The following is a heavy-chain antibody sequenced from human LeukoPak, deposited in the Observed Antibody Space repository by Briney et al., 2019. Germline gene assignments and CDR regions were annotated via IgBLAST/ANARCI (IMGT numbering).Heavy chain of an antibody. J-gene: IGHJ4*02. Sequence: PGGSLRLSWAASGFTFSSYTMSWVRQAPGKGLEWVSTITTSDGNTYYADSVKGRFTVSRDNSKNTLYLQMNSLRAEDTAVYYCAKDGASSSWYNGHFDYWGQGTRVSVSS. V-gene: IGHV3-23*01. CDR2: ITTSDGNT. CDR3: AKDGASSSWYNGHFDY. CDR1: GFTFSSYT. D-gene: IGHD6-13*01.